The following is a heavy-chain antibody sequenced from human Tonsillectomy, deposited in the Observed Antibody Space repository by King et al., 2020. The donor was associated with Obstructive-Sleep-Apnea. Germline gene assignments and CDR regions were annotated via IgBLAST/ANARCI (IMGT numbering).Heavy chain of an antibody. J-gene: IGHJ4*02. CDR2: INRISSTI. CDR3: ARDRNWAFDY. CDR1: GFTVRSYS. D-gene: IGHD7-27*01. V-gene: IGHV3-48*04. Sequence: VQLVESGGGLVQPGGSLRLSFAVSGFTVRSYSMNWFRQAPGKGLEWISYINRISSTISYADSVKGRFTISRDNAKNSLYLQMNSLRAEDTALYYCARDRNWAFDYWGQGTLVTVSS.